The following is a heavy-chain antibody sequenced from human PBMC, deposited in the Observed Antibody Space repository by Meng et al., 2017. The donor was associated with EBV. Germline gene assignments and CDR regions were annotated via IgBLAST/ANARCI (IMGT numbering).Heavy chain of an antibody. J-gene: IGHJ5*02. V-gene: IGHV1-46*01. CDR1: GYTFTSYY. Sequence: QVQLVQSGAEVKKPGASVKVSCKASGYTFTSYYMHWVRQAPGQGLEWMGIINPSGGSTSYAQKFQGRVTKTRDTSTSTVYMELSSLRSEDTAVYYCVRNGIAAWGWFDPWGQGTLVTVSS. D-gene: IGHD6-13*01. CDR3: VRNGIAAWGWFDP. CDR2: INPSGGST.